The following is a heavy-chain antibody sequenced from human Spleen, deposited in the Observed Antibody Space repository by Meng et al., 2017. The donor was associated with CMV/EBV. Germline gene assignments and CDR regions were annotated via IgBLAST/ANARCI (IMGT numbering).Heavy chain of an antibody. Sequence: SETLSLTCGVYGGSFSGYYWSWIRQSPGKGLEWIGEINHSGRTNYNPSLKSRVTISVDTSKNHFSLKLSSVTAADTAVYYCARGPRGYSYEKDWFDPWGQGTLVIVSS. CDR3: ARGPRGYSYEKDWFDP. CDR2: INHSGRT. CDR1: GGSFSGYY. D-gene: IGHD5-18*01. V-gene: IGHV4-34*01. J-gene: IGHJ5*02.